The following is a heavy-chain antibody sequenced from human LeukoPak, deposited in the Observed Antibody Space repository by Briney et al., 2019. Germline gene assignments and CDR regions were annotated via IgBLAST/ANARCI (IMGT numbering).Heavy chain of an antibody. D-gene: IGHD1-26*01. V-gene: IGHV3-7*01. CDR1: GFTFSNYW. J-gene: IGHJ4*02. Sequence: PGGSLRLSCAASGFTFSNYWMSWVRQAPGKGLEWVANIKQDGSEKHYVDSVKGRFTISRDNAKNSLYLQMNSLRVEDTAVYYCARDSGATFDYWGQGTLVTVSS. CDR3: ARDSGATFDY. CDR2: IKQDGSEK.